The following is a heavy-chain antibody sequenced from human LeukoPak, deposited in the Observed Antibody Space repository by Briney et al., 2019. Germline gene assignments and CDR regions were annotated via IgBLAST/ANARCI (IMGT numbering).Heavy chain of an antibody. J-gene: IGHJ6*03. D-gene: IGHD4-17*01. V-gene: IGHV3-7*01. CDR1: RFTFSSYW. CDR3: ARSGDTVTTRYYYMDV. CDR2: IKQNGGEK. Sequence: PGGSLRLSCAASRFTFSSYWMSWVRQAPGKGLEWVANIKQNGGEKYYVDSVKGRFTISRDNAKNSLYLQMSSLRVEDTAVYYCARSGDTVTTRYYYMDVWGKGTTVTVSS.